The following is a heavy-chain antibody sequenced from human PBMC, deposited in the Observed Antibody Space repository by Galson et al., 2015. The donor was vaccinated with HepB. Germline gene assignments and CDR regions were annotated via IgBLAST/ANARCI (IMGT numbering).Heavy chain of an antibody. Sequence: SLRLSCAASGFTFTSYYMSWVRQSPVKGLEWLSSVGEIGNTNSADSVRGRFTISRDNSKNTIYLQMDGLRAEDTAVYYCAKALFGSSPVFDYWGQGALVIVSS. CDR2: VGEIGNT. D-gene: IGHD3-10*01. CDR1: GFTFTSYY. CDR3: AKALFGSSPVFDY. V-gene: IGHV3-23*01. J-gene: IGHJ4*02.